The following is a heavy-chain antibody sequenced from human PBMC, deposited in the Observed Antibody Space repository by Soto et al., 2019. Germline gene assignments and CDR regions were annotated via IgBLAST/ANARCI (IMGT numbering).Heavy chain of an antibody. V-gene: IGHV3-30*18. CDR1: GFTFSSYG. J-gene: IGHJ4*02. CDR3: AKDKGGEDNGVCPFDY. Sequence: QVQLVESGGGVVQPGRSLRLSCAASGFTFSSYGMHWVRQAPGKGLEWVAVISYDGSNKYYADSVKGRFTISRDNSKNTLYLKMNSLRAEDTAVYYCAKDKGGEDNGVCPFDYWGQGTLVTVSS. CDR2: ISYDGSNK. D-gene: IGHD2-8*01.